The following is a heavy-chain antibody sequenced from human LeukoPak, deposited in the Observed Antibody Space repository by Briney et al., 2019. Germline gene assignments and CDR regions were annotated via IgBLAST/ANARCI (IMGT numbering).Heavy chain of an antibody. V-gene: IGHV1-2*02. CDR3: AISDYRGKSPPLDY. D-gene: IGHD4-23*01. CDR2: INPNSGGT. CDR1: GYTFTGYF. J-gene: IGHJ4*02. Sequence: GASVKVSCKASGYTFTGYFIHWVRQAPGQGLEWMGWINPNSGGTNYAQKFQGRVTMTRDTSISTAYMELSRLRSDDTAVYYCAISDYRGKSPPLDYWGQGTLVTVSS.